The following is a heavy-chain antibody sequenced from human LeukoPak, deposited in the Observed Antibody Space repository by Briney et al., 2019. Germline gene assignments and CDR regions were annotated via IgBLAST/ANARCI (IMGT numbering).Heavy chain of an antibody. CDR2: IYYSGST. Sequence: SETLSLTCTVSGGSISSYYWSWIRQPPGKGLEWIGYIYYSGSTNYNPSLKSRVTISVDTSKNQFSLKLSSVTAADTAVYYCARLGTRPWLGAFDIWGQGAMVTVSS. CDR3: ARLGTRPWLGAFDI. V-gene: IGHV4-59*08. CDR1: GGSISSYY. J-gene: IGHJ3*02. D-gene: IGHD6-19*01.